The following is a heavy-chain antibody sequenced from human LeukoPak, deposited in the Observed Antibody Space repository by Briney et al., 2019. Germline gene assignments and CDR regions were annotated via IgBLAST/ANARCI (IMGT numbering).Heavy chain of an antibody. CDR3: ARDFVSGLLSWFDP. V-gene: IGHV3-23*01. CDR1: GFTFSSYA. Sequence: GGSLRLSCTTSGFTFSSYAMSWVRQAPGKGLEWVSVISGSGGSTNYADSVKGRFTISRDNAKNSLYLQMNSLRAEDTAVYYCARDFVSGLLSWFDPWGQGTLVTVSS. J-gene: IGHJ5*02. CDR2: ISGSGGST. D-gene: IGHD1-26*01.